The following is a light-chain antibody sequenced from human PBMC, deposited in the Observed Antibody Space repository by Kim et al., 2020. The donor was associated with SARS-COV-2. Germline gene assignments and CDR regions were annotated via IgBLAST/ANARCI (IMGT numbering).Light chain of an antibody. CDR2: QIT. V-gene: IGLV3-1*01. CDR1: KLGDKY. Sequence: SVSPGQTASIPCSGDKLGDKYSYWYQQKPGQSPVLVIYQITRRPSGIPERFSGSSSGNTATLTINGTQAMDEADYYWQAWDSSTVVFGGGTKLTVL. J-gene: IGLJ2*01. CDR3: QAWDSSTVV.